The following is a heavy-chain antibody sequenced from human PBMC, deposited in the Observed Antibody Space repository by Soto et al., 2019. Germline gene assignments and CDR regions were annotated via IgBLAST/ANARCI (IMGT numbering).Heavy chain of an antibody. CDR1: GGSFSGYD. Sequence: SETLSLTCAVYGGSFSGYDWSWIRQPPGKGLEWIGEINHSGSTNYNPSLKSRVTISVDTSKNQFSLKLSSVTAADTAVYYCARDYYDSSGYYFFSYWGQGTLVTVSS. J-gene: IGHJ4*02. V-gene: IGHV4-34*01. CDR2: INHSGST. D-gene: IGHD3-22*01. CDR3: ARDYYDSSGYYFFSY.